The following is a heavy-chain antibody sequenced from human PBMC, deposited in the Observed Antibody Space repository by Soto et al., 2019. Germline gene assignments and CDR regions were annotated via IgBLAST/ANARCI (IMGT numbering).Heavy chain of an antibody. CDR1: GYTFTIYY. D-gene: IGHD3-9*01. CDR3: ARGLGLGDY. J-gene: IGHJ4*02. Sequence: ASLKVSCKASGYTFTIYYRQWVRQAPGQGLEWIGIINPNGGSTNYAYTLKGRLTVTRDTSTDTVSMELGELTSEDTAVYYCARGLGLGDYWGQGTLVTVSS. CDR2: INPNGGST. V-gene: IGHV1-46*04.